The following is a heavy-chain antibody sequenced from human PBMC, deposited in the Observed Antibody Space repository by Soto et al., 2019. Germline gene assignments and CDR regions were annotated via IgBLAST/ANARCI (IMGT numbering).Heavy chain of an antibody. Sequence: ESGGGLVQPGGSLRLSCAASGFTFSSYSMNWVRQAPGKGLEWVSYISSSSSTIYYADSVKGRFTISRDNAKNSLYLQMNSLRAEDTAVYYCARDRWGWNDDPQRDAFDIWGQGTMVTVSS. CDR2: ISSSSSTI. V-gene: IGHV3-48*01. CDR1: GFTFSSYS. CDR3: ARDRWGWNDDPQRDAFDI. D-gene: IGHD1-1*01. J-gene: IGHJ3*02.